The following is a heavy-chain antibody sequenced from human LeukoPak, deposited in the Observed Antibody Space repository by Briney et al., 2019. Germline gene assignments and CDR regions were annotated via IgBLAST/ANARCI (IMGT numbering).Heavy chain of an antibody. CDR2: INNSGST. CDR3: AGGRRDPDCGGDCYTATTDY. V-gene: IGHV4-34*01. CDR1: GGSFSGYY. Sequence: SETLSLTCAVYGGSFSGYYWSWIRQPPGKGLEWIGEINNSGSTNYNPSLKSRVTISVDTSKNQFSLKLSSVTAADTAVYYCAGGRRDPDCGGDCYTATTDYWGQGTLVTVSS. J-gene: IGHJ4*02. D-gene: IGHD2-21*02.